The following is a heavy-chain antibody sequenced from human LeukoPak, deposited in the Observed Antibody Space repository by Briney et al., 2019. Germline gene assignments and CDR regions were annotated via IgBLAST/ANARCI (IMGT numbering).Heavy chain of an antibody. J-gene: IGHJ5*02. CDR1: GGSFSGYY. D-gene: IGHD4-11*01. CDR3: ERGRMATVTTRWFDP. Sequence: SETLSLTCAVYGGSFSGYYRSWIRQPPGKGLEWIGEINHSGSTNYNPFLKSRVTISVDTSKNQFSLKLSSVTAADTAVYYSERGRMATVTTRWFDPWGQGTLVSVSS. CDR2: INHSGST. V-gene: IGHV4-34*01.